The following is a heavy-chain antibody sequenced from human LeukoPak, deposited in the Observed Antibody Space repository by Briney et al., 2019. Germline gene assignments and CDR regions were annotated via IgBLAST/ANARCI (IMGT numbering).Heavy chain of an antibody. CDR2: IFTSGST. Sequence: KASETLSLTCTVSGGSISTYHWSWIRQPAGKGLEWIGRIFTSGSTSYNPSLKSRVTISVDKSKNQFSLKLSSVTAADTAVYYCARDLEHCDSTSCHNWFDPWGQGTLVTVSS. J-gene: IGHJ5*02. D-gene: IGHD2-2*01. CDR3: ARDLEHCDSTSCHNWFDP. V-gene: IGHV4-4*07. CDR1: GGSISTYH.